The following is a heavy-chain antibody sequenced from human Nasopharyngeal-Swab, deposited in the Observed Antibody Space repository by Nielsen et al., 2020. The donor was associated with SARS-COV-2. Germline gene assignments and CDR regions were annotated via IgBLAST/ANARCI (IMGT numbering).Heavy chain of an antibody. CDR3: AKEGATGWFDP. J-gene: IGHJ5*02. CDR1: GVSITSQY. Sequence: SETLSLPCTVSGVSITSQYWSWIRQPPGKGLEWIGYISHNSGTSYNPSLKSRVTMFMDTSKNQFSLRLRPVTAADTAVYYCAKEGATGWFDPWGQGTLVTVSS. CDR2: ISHNSGT. V-gene: IGHV4-59*11.